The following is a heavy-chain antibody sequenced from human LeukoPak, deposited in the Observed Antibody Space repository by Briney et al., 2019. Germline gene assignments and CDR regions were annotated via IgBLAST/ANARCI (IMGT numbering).Heavy chain of an antibody. J-gene: IGHJ5*02. CDR3: AREESSSWYQWFDP. Sequence: PGGSLRLSCAASGFTFSSYGMHWVRQAPGKGLEWVAVIWYDGSNKYYADSVKGRFTISRDNSKNTLYLQMNSLRAEDTAVYYCAREESSSWYQWFDPWGQGTLVTVSS. CDR2: IWYDGSNK. D-gene: IGHD6-13*01. V-gene: IGHV3-33*01. CDR1: GFTFSSYG.